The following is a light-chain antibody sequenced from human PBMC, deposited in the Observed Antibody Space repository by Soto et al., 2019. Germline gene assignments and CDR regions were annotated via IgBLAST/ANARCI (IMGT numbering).Light chain of an antibody. CDR1: QRISSW. CDR3: QQYNSYST. V-gene: IGKV1-5*03. J-gene: IGKJ1*01. CDR2: KAS. Sequence: DIQMTQAPSTLSASLGDRVNITCRASQRISSWLAWYQQKPGKAPKLLIYKASSLESGVPSRFSGSGSGTEFTLTISSLQPDDFATYYCQQYNSYSTFGQGTKVDIK.